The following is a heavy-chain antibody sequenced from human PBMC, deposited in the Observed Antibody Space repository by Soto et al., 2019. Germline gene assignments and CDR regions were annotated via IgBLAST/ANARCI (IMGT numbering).Heavy chain of an antibody. CDR1: GGSFSGYI. V-gene: IGHV4-34*01. Sequence: PSETLSLTCDFYGGSFSGYIWTWIRQTPGKGLQWIGQINHSGSANYNPSLKSRVTISVHTSKSQFSLELSSLSSEDTALYYCARVDSSGYLGMYYFDNWGQGTQVTVSS. D-gene: IGHD3-22*01. J-gene: IGHJ4*02. CDR3: ARVDSSGYLGMYYFDN. CDR2: INHSGSA.